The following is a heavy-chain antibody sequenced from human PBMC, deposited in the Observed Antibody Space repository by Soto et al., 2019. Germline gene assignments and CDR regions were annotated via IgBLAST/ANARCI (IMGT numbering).Heavy chain of an antibody. J-gene: IGHJ5*02. CDR3: AKGNYGDYGGFDP. D-gene: IGHD4-17*01. V-gene: IGHV3-23*01. CDR2: IISTGVST. CDR1: GFSFSSFA. Sequence: EVQMLESGGGLVQPGGSRRLSCAASGFSFSSFAMTWVRQAPGKGLEWVSTIISTGVSTYYADSAKGRFTISRANSQNTLYLQMNSLRVEDTAVYYCAKGNYGDYGGFDPWGQGTLVTVSS.